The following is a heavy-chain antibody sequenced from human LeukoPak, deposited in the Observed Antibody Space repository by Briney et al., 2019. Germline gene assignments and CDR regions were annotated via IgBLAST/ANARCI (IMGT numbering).Heavy chain of an antibody. CDR2: ISSSGTTI. CDR3: ARVGVVVAATGNLWFDP. CDR1: GFTFSSYE. V-gene: IGHV3-48*03. Sequence: GGSLRLSCAASGFTFSSYEMNWVRHAPGKGLEWVSYISSSGTTIYYADSVKGRFTISRDNAKNSLYLQMNSLRAEDTAVYYCARVGVVVAATGNLWFDPWGQGTLVTVSS. D-gene: IGHD2-15*01. J-gene: IGHJ5*02.